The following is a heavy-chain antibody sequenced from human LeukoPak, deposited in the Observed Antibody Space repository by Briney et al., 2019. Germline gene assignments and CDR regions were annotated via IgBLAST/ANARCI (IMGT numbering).Heavy chain of an antibody. V-gene: IGHV1-2*02. J-gene: IGHJ5*01. Sequence: ASVKVSCKTSGYNFTDFYIHWVRQAPGQGLEWRGLIKPNSGVTKYAEKFQGRVTMTTETSMSTAFMELSRLRSDDTADYYCARDPPMAGTPSLDSWGQGTPVIVSS. D-gene: IGHD1-14*01. CDR2: IKPNSGVT. CDR3: ARDPPMAGTPSLDS. CDR1: GYNFTDFY.